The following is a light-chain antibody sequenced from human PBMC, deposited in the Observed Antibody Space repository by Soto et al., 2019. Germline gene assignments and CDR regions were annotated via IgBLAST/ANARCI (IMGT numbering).Light chain of an antibody. CDR2: DAS. V-gene: IGKV3-11*01. Sequence: EIVLTQSPATLSSSPGDRATLSCRASQSVSNYLAWYQQKPGQAPRLLIYDASNRATGIPARFSGSGSGTDFTRTISSLEPEDVAVYYCQQRTHWPPWTFGQGTKVEIK. J-gene: IGKJ1*01. CDR3: QQRTHWPPWT. CDR1: QSVSNY.